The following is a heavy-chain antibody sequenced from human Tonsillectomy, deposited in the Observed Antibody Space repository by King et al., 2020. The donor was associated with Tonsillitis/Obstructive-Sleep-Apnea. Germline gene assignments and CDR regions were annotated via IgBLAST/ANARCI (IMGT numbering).Heavy chain of an antibody. J-gene: IGHJ4*02. CDR3: ARVRTSSPVYNLDY. D-gene: IGHD1-14*01. CDR1: GFTFSDHY. Sequence: VQLVESGGGLVQPGGSLRLSCAASGFTFSDHYMDWVRQAPGNGLEWVGRTRNKAHSYTTEYAASVKGRFTISRDDSENSLYLQMNSLKTEDTAVYYCARVRTSSPVYNLDYWGQGTLVTVSS. CDR2: TRNKAHSYTT. V-gene: IGHV3-72*01.